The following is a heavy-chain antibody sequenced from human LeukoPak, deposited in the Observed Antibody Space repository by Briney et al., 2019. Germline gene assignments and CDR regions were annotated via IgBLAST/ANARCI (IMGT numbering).Heavy chain of an antibody. Sequence: GGSLRLSCAASGFAFSTSWMHWVRHAPGKGLVWVSAIKGDGSATTYADSVKGRFTISRDNAKNTLYLKINSLRAEDTAVYYCASAWGAYNWGQGTLVTVSS. CDR1: GFAFSTSW. CDR2: IKGDGSAT. CDR3: ASAWGAYN. V-gene: IGHV3-74*01. D-gene: IGHD3-16*01. J-gene: IGHJ4*02.